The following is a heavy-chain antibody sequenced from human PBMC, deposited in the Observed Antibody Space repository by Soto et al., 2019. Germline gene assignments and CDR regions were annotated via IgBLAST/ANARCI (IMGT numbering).Heavy chain of an antibody. CDR3: ARRDSVSHCDY. J-gene: IGHJ4*02. D-gene: IGHD1-26*01. Sequence: QLQLQESGPGLVKPSETLSLTCTVSGGSISSSSYYWAWIRQPPGKGVEWIGSIYYSGSTYYNPSLKSRVTISVDTPNNQFSLKLSSVTAADTAVYYCARRDSVSHCDYWGQGSLVTVSS. CDR1: GGSISSSSYY. V-gene: IGHV4-39*01. CDR2: IYYSGST.